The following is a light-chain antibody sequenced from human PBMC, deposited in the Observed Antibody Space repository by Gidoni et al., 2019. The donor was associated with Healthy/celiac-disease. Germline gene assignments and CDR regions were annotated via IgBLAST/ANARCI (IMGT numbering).Light chain of an antibody. J-gene: IGKJ1*01. CDR2: AAS. V-gene: IGKV1-39*01. CDR1: QSISSY. CDR3: QQSYTTPRT. Sequence: DIQLTQSPSSLSASVRDRVTITCRASQSISSYLNWCQQKPGKAPKLLIYAASSLQSEVPSRFSGSGSGTDFTLTISSLQPEDFATYYCQQSYTTPRTFGQGTKVEMK.